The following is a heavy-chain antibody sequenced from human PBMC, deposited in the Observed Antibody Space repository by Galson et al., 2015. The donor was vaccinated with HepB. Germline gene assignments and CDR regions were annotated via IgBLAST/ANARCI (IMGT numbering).Heavy chain of an antibody. J-gene: IGHJ6*02. V-gene: IGHV3-21*01. CDR3: ARDWIPYYYYGMDV. CDR1: GFTFSSYS. CDR2: ISSSSSYI. Sequence: LRLSCAASGFTFSSYSMNWVRQAPGKGLEWVSSISSSSSYIYYAASVKGRFTISRDNAKNSLYLQMNSLRAEDTAVYYCARDWIPYYYYGMDVWGQGTTVTVSS. D-gene: IGHD5-18*01.